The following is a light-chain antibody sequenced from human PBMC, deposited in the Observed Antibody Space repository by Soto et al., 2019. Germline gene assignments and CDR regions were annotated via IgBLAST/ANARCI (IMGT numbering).Light chain of an antibody. CDR2: EVS. V-gene: IGLV2-18*02. CDR1: SSDVGSYDR. J-gene: IGLJ2*01. Sequence: QSVLTQPPSVSASPGQSVTISCAGTSSDVGSYDRVSWYQQPPGTAPKLMIYEVSNRPSGVPDRFSGSKSGNTASLTISGLQAEDEDDYFCASYTTRSAFLVFGGGTKLTVL. CDR3: ASYTTRSAFLV.